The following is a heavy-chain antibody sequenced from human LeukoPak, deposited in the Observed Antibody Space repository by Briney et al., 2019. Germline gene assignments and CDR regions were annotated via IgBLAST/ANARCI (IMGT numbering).Heavy chain of an antibody. CDR2: ISYDGSNK. V-gene: IGHV3-30*18. J-gene: IGHJ4*02. Sequence: GGSLRLSCAASGFTFSSYGMHWVRQAPGKGLEWVAVISYDGSNKYYADSVKGRFTISRDNSKNTLYLQMNSLRAEDTAVYYCAKDLDPTTVRGYLDYWGQGTLVTVSS. CDR1: GFTFSSYG. D-gene: IGHD3-22*01. CDR3: AKDLDPTTVRGYLDY.